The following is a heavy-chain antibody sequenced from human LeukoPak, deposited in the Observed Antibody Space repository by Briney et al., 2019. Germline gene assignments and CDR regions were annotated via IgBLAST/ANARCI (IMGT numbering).Heavy chain of an antibody. V-gene: IGHV4-34*01. CDR1: GGSFSGYY. CDR2: INHSGST. CDR3: ARGRAVPAAMRSYYYYMDV. Sequence: ETRSLTCAVYGGSFSGYYWSWIRQPPGKGLEWIGEINHSGSTNYNPSLKSRVTISVDTSKNQFSLKLSSVTAADTAVYYCARGRAVPAAMRSYYYYMDVWGKGTTVTVSS. D-gene: IGHD2-2*01. J-gene: IGHJ6*03.